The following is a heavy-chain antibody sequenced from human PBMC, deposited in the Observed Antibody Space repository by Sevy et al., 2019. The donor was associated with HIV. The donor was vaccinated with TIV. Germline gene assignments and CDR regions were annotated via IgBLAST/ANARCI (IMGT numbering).Heavy chain of an antibody. CDR1: GFTFSSYS. Sequence: GGSLRLSCAASGFTFSSYSMNWVRQAPGKGLEWVSYISSSSSTIYYADSVKGRFTISIDKAKNSLYLQMNSLRAEDTAVYYCARVGYSYGSHRFIDYWGQGTLVTVSS. CDR3: ARVGYSYGSHRFIDY. D-gene: IGHD5-18*01. CDR2: ISSSSSTI. V-gene: IGHV3-48*01. J-gene: IGHJ4*02.